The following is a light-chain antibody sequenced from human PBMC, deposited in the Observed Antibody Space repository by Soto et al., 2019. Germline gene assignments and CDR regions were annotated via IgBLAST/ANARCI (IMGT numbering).Light chain of an antibody. CDR2: GAA. Sequence: IVLKQSPGTVSVSPGERATLSCRASQSVSSNLAWYQQKPGQAPRLLIYGAATRATGIPARFSGSGSGTDFTLTINSLQSEDFAVYYCQMYNNWVGTFGGGTKVDIK. CDR3: QMYNNWVGT. J-gene: IGKJ4*01. CDR1: QSVSSN. V-gene: IGKV3-15*01.